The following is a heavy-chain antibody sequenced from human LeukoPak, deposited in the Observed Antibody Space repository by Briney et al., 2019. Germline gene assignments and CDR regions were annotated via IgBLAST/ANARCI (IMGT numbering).Heavy chain of an antibody. J-gene: IGHJ4*02. V-gene: IGHV4-34*01. Sequence: SETLSLTCAVYGGSFSGYYWSWIRQPPGKGLEWIGEINHSGSTNYNPSLKSRVTIPVDTSKNQFSLKLSSVTAADTAVYYCARGRAAAGGDYWGQGTLVTVSS. CDR3: ARGRAAAGGDY. D-gene: IGHD6-13*01. CDR2: INHSGST. CDR1: GGSFSGYY.